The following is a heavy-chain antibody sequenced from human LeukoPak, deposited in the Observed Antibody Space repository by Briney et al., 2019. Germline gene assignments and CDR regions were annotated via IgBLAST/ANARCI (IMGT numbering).Heavy chain of an antibody. CDR3: ARGRVACNGDCYDY. J-gene: IGHJ4*02. Sequence: GGSLRLSCAASGFAFSNYEMNWVRQAPGKGLEWVSYISASGSKIYYAGSVKGRFTISRDNAKNSLYLQMNSLRADDTAVYYCARGRVACNGDCYDYWGQGTLATVSS. CDR1: GFAFSNYE. V-gene: IGHV3-48*03. D-gene: IGHD2/OR15-2a*01. CDR2: ISASGSKI.